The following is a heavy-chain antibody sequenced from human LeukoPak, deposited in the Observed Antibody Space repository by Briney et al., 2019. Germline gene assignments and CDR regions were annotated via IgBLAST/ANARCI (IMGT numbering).Heavy chain of an antibody. V-gene: IGHV3-74*01. CDR1: GFTFSSYW. D-gene: IGHD3-16*02. CDR3: ASAEVIQYGMDV. J-gene: IGHJ6*02. CDR2: INSEGSSP. Sequence: VGSLRLSCAASGFTFSSYWMHCVRQAPGKGLGWVSRINSEGSSPSYADSVKGRFTSSRDNAKNTLFLQMNTLRAEDTAVYYCASAEVIQYGMDVWGQGTTVTVSS.